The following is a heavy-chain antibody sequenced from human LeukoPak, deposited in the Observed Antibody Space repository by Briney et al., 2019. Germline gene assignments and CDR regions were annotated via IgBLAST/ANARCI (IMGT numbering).Heavy chain of an antibody. CDR3: TKRPSDYGDYVSYFDY. V-gene: IGHV3-30*18. Sequence: GGSLGLSCAASGFSFISYGMHWVRQAPGKGLEWVGAILDVGRRKDYADSVKGRFTISRDNSKDTLYLQMNSLRAEDTAVYYCTKRPSDYGDYVSYFDYWGQGTLVTVSS. J-gene: IGHJ4*02. CDR1: GFSFISYG. D-gene: IGHD4-17*01. CDR2: ILDVGRRK.